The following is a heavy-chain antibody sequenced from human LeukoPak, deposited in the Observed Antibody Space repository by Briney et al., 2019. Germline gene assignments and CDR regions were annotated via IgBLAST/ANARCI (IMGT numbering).Heavy chain of an antibody. CDR2: ISYDGSSK. D-gene: IGHD2-15*01. Sequence: GGSLRLSCAASGFSFSYCTMHWVRQAPGKGLEWVGVISYDGSSKYYADSVKGRFTISRDNSKNTLYLQMNSLRAEDTAVYYCARDGPPHCSGGNCYINYWGQGTLVTVSS. J-gene: IGHJ4*02. CDR1: GFSFSYCT. V-gene: IGHV3-30-3*01. CDR3: ARDGPPHCSGGNCYINY.